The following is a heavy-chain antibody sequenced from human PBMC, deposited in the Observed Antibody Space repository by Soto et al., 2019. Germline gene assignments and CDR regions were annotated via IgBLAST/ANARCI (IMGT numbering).Heavy chain of an antibody. D-gene: IGHD3-16*01. CDR3: ARGPGSHAY. Sequence: GGSLRLSCAASGFTFSSYSMNWVRQAPGKGLEWVSYISSSSSTIYYADSVKGRFTISRDNAKNSLYLQMNSLRAEDTAVYYCARGPGSHAYWGQGTLVTVSS. CDR2: ISSSSSTI. V-gene: IGHV3-48*01. J-gene: IGHJ4*02. CDR1: GFTFSSYS.